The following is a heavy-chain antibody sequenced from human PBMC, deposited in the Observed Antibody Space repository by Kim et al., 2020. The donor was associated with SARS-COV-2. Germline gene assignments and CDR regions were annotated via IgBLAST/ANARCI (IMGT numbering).Heavy chain of an antibody. CDR1: GGSISSYY. CDR3: SRSGDTAMGDY. V-gene: IGHV4-59*08. Sequence: SETLSLTCTVSGGSISSYYWSWIRQPPGKGLEWIGYIYYSGSTNYNPSLKSRVTISVDTSKNQFSLKLSSVTAADTAVYYCSRSGDTAMGDYWGQGTLVT. CDR2: IYYSGST. J-gene: IGHJ4*02. D-gene: IGHD5-18*01.